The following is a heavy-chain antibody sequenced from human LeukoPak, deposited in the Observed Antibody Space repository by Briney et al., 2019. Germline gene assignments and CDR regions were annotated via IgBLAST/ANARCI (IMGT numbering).Heavy chain of an antibody. CDR3: AGCIAVAGTCAY. Sequence: GGSLRLSCAASGFTFSSYAMSWVRQAPGKGLEWMGIIYPGDSDTRYSPSFQGQVHISADESISTADLEGSSPKDSGTAMYYCAGCIAVAGTCAYWGQGTLVTVSS. CDR2: IYPGDSDT. V-gene: IGHV5-51*01. J-gene: IGHJ4*02. CDR1: GFTFSSYA. D-gene: IGHD6-19*01.